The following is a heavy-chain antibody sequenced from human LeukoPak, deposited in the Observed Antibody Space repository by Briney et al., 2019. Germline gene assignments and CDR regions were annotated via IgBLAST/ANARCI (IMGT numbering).Heavy chain of an antibody. CDR2: INPNSGGT. J-gene: IGHJ4*02. Sequence: ASVKVSCKASGYTFTSYYMHWVRQAPGQGLEWMGWINPNSGGTNYAQKFQGRATMTRDTSISTAYMELSRLRPDDTAVYYCARDDQVVVLTMVRGVGFDYWGQGTLVTVSS. V-gene: IGHV1-2*02. CDR1: GYTFTSYY. D-gene: IGHD3-10*01. CDR3: ARDDQVVVLTMVRGVGFDY.